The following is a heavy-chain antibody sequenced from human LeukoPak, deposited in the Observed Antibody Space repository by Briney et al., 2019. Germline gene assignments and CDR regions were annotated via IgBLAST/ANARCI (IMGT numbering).Heavy chain of an antibody. CDR1: GYSFTSYW. Sequence: GESLKISCKGSGYSFTSYWIGWVRQMPGKGLEWMGIIYPGDSDTRYSPSFQGQVTISADKSISTAYLQWSSLKASDTAMYYCATPSIAATYAFDIWGQGTMVTVSS. D-gene: IGHD6-13*01. V-gene: IGHV5-51*01. J-gene: IGHJ3*02. CDR3: ATPSIAATYAFDI. CDR2: IYPGDSDT.